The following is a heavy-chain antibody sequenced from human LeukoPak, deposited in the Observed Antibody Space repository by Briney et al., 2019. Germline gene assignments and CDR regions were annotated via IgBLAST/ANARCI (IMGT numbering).Heavy chain of an antibody. CDR2: MYHSGST. J-gene: IGHJ4*02. D-gene: IGHD6-13*01. Sequence: SEALSLTCAVSGGSISSSNWWSWVRQPPGKGLEWIGEMYHSGSTNYNPSLKSRVTIPVDKSKNQFSLKLSSVTAADTAVYYCARAPDGPLHSNSWYFDYWGQGTLVTVSS. V-gene: IGHV4-4*02. CDR3: ARAPDGPLHSNSWYFDY. CDR1: GGSISSSNW.